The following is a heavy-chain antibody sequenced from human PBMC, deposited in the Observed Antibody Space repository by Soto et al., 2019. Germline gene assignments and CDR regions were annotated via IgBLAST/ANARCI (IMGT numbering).Heavy chain of an antibody. V-gene: IGHV2-5*01. J-gene: IGHJ4*02. CDR3: AHRRIYSGLNY. Sequence: QITLKESGPTLVKPTQTLTLTCTFSGFSLTTSGVGVGWIRQSPGEALEWLAVTHWNDDKRYSPSLKNRLTITKDTSKNQVILTMTNMDPVDTATYYCAHRRIYSGLNYWRQGTLVTVSS. CDR1: GFSLTTSGVG. CDR2: THWNDDK. D-gene: IGHD5-12*01.